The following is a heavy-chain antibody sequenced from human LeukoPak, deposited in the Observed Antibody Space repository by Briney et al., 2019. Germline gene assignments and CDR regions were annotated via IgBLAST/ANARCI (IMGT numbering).Heavy chain of an antibody. V-gene: IGHV1-2*02. D-gene: IGHD5-12*01. CDR1: GYTFTGYY. Sequence: GASVKVSCKASGYTFTGYYMHWVRQAPGQGLEWMGWVNPNSGGTNYAQKFQGRVTMTRDTSISTAYMELSRLRSDDTAVYYCAREGVATIDTNWFDPWGQGTLVTVSS. CDR2: VNPNSGGT. CDR3: AREGVATIDTNWFDP. J-gene: IGHJ5*02.